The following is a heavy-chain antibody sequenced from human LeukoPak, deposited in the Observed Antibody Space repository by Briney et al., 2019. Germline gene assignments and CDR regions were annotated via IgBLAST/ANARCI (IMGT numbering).Heavy chain of an antibody. CDR3: ARYRGYGWFDP. V-gene: IGHV3-74*01. CDR1: GFTYSNNW. J-gene: IGHJ5*02. D-gene: IGHD1-1*01. CDR2: INSDGRTT. Sequence: GGSLRLSCAASGFTYSNNWMHWVRQAPGKGLVWVSRINSDGRTTTYADSVKGRFTVSRDNAKNSLYLQMNSLRAEDTAVYYCARYRGYGWFDPWGQGTLVTVSS.